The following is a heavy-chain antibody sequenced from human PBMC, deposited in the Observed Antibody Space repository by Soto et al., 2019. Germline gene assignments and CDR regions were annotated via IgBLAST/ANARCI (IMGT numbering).Heavy chain of an antibody. D-gene: IGHD3-3*01. CDR1: GFTFSIYG. CDR3: AKEPVEYYLDY. V-gene: IGHV3-30*18. J-gene: IGHJ4*02. CDR2: ISYDGSNK. Sequence: GGSLRLSCAASGFTFSIYGMHWVRQAPGKGLEWVAVISYDGSNKYYADSVKGRFTISRDNSKNTLYLQMNSLRGEDTAVYYCAKEPVEYYLDYWGQGTLVTVSS.